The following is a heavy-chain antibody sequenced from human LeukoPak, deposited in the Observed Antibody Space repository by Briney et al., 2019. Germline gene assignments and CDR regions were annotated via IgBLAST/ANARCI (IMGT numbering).Heavy chain of an antibody. D-gene: IGHD6-6*01. CDR3: ARVEQLNYYYYYMDV. J-gene: IGHJ6*03. Sequence: RGGSLRLSRAASGFTFSGYYMSWIRQAPWKGLEWVSYISSSGSTIYYADSVKGRFTISRDNAKNSLYLQMNSLRAEDTAVYYCARVEQLNYYYYYMDVWGKGTTVTVSS. CDR1: GFTFSGYY. V-gene: IGHV3-11*01. CDR2: ISSSGSTI.